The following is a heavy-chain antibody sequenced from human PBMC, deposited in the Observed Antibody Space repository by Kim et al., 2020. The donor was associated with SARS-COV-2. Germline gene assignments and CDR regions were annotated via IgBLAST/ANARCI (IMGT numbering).Heavy chain of an antibody. J-gene: IGHJ6*02. CDR2: IWYDGSNK. V-gene: IGHV3-33*06. CDR3: AKGEAPTYNSGSYPPSLENHYYYYYGMDV. D-gene: IGHD3-10*01. CDR1: GFTFSSYG. Sequence: GGSLRLSCAASGFTFSSYGMHWVRQAPGKGLEWVAVIWYDGSNKYYADSVKGRFTISRDNSKNTLYLQMNSLRAEDTAVYYCAKGEAPTYNSGSYPPSLENHYYYYYGMDVWGQGTTVTVSS.